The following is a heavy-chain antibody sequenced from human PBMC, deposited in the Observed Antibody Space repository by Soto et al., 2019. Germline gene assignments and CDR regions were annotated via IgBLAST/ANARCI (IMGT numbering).Heavy chain of an antibody. CDR1: GYTFTSYG. Sequence: QVQLVQSGAEVKKPGASVKVSCKASGYTFTSYGISWVRQAPGLGLEWMGWISAYNGNTNYAQKLQGRVTMTTDTATSTDYMERRSLRSDDTAVYYCARVALGYCSSTSCYSNSCDIWGQGTMVTASS. CDR2: ISAYNGNT. J-gene: IGHJ3*02. D-gene: IGHD2-2*01. CDR3: ARVALGYCSSTSCYSNSCDI. V-gene: IGHV1-18*01.